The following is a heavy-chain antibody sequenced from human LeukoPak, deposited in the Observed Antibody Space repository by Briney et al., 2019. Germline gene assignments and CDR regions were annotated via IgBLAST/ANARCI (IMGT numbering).Heavy chain of an antibody. V-gene: IGHV1-3*01. CDR2: INAGNGNT. CDR1: GYTFTSYA. Sequence: ASVKVSCKASGYTFTSYAMHWVRQAPGQRLEWMGWINAGNGNTRYSQKFQGGVTITRDTSASTAYMELSSLRSEDTAVYYCARVGIVGATFDYWGQGTLVTVSS. CDR3: ARVGIVGATFDY. D-gene: IGHD1-26*01. J-gene: IGHJ4*02.